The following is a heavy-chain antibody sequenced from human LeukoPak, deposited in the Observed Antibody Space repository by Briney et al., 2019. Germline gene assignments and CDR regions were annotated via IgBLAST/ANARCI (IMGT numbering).Heavy chain of an antibody. V-gene: IGHV3-33*06. Sequence: SGGSLRLSCVASGFTFRNHGMNWVRQAPGKGLEWVAGLWYDGSNKDYGDSVKGRFSIYRDNSENTLYLEMTSLTVDDTAVYYCAKGRGGSSNWGSDSRGQGTQVTVSS. CDR2: LWYDGSNK. J-gene: IGHJ4*02. CDR1: GFTFRNHG. D-gene: IGHD7-27*01. CDR3: AKGRGGSSNWGSDS.